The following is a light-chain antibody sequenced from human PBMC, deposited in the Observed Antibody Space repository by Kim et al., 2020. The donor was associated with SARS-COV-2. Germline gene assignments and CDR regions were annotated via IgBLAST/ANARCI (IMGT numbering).Light chain of an antibody. CDR1: NIESKS. V-gene: IGLV3-21*04. Sequence: SYELTQPPSVSVAPGNTARITCGGNNIESKSVHWYQQKPGQAPVLVIYYDSDRPSGIPERFSGSNSGNTATLTISRVEAGDEADYYCQVWDSSSDHPVFGGGTQLTVL. CDR2: YDS. CDR3: QVWDSSSDHPV. J-gene: IGLJ3*02.